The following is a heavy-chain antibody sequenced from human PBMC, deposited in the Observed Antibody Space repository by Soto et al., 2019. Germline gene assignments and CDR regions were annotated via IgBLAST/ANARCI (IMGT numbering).Heavy chain of an antibody. CDR2: INKDGSYR. V-gene: IGHV3-74*01. Sequence: EVQLVESGGGLVQPGGSLRLACATSGYIFSDEWMHWVRQAPGKGLVWVSRINKDGSYRSYADFVEGRFTISRDDAKSELYLQMDGLRAEDTAVYYCARGGLEPFDYLGQGALVTVSS. J-gene: IGHJ4*02. CDR3: ARGGLEPFDY. CDR1: GYIFSDEW. D-gene: IGHD1-1*01.